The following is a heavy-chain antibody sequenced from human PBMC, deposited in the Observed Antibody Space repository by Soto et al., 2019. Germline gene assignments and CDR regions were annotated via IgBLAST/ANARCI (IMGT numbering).Heavy chain of an antibody. Sequence: SVKVSCKASGGTFSTYAINWVRQVPGQGLEWMGGIIPKSGTANYAQKFQGRVTFSADTSSTTVYMELSSLRSEDTAVYYCARDKTGNIVLYFDYWGQGSLVTVSS. D-gene: IGHD1-1*01. J-gene: IGHJ4*02. CDR2: IIPKSGTA. V-gene: IGHV1-69*06. CDR3: ARDKTGNIVLYFDY. CDR1: GGTFSTYA.